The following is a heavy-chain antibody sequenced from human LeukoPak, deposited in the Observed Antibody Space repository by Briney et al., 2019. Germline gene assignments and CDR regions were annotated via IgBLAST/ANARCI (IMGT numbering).Heavy chain of an antibody. CDR1: GYSISTGYY. CDR3: ARVRGYCSGGGCWGFDP. V-gene: IGHV4-38-2*02. D-gene: IGHD2-15*01. CDR2: FYHGGST. Sequence: PSETLSLTCTVSGYSISTGYYWDWIRQPPGKGLEWIGTFYHGGSTYYNPSLKSRVTISVDTSKNQFSLKLSSVTAADTAVYYCARVRGYCSGGGCWGFDPWGQGTLVTVSS. J-gene: IGHJ5*02.